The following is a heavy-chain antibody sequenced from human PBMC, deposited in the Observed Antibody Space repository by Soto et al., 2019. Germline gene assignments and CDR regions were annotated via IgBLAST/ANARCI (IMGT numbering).Heavy chain of an antibody. D-gene: IGHD3-9*01. CDR1: NTSISSSNW. CDR3: VRDETHYDIRTGSSLGRAFDS. J-gene: IGHJ3*02. CDR2: IYHTGRT. Sequence: SETLSLTCVITNTSISSSNWWSWVRQAPGKGLEWIGEIYHTGRTNYAPSLKSRVTMSIDKSNNRFSLRLTSLTAADTAVYYCVRDETHYDIRTGSSLGRAFDSWGQGTMVNV. V-gene: IGHV4-4*02.